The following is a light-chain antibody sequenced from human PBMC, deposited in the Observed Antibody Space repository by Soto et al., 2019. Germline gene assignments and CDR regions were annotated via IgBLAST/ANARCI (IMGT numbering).Light chain of an antibody. CDR1: RSISSY. Sequence: DIQMPQSPSSLSASVGDSVTIPCRASRSISSYLNWYQQKPGKAPTLLIYAASSLQSGVPSRFSGSGSGTDGTLTISSLQPEDFATYYCQQSYSTLFTFGGGTKVEIK. CDR2: AAS. J-gene: IGKJ4*01. CDR3: QQSYSTLFT. V-gene: IGKV1-39*01.